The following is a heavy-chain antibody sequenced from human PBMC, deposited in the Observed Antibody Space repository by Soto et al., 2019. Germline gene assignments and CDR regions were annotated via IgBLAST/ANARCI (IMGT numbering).Heavy chain of an antibody. CDR3: AREPDY. Sequence: ASVKVSCKAIGYSFTSHYMHWVRQAPGQGLEWMGTIYPGGVNIGYAQKFKGRVTISVDTSKNQFSLKLSSVTAADTAVYYCAREPDYWGQGTLVTVSS. V-gene: IGHV1-46*01. J-gene: IGHJ4*02. CDR1: GYSFTSHY. CDR2: IYPGGVNI.